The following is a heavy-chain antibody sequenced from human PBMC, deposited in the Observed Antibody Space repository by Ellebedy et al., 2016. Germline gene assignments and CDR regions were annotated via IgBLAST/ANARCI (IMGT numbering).Heavy chain of an antibody. V-gene: IGHV3-30*18. CDR2: ISYDGSNK. Sequence: GGSLRLSCAASGFTFSSYGMHWVRQAPGKGLEWVAVISYDGSNKYYADSVKGRFTISRDNSKNTLYLQMNSLRAEDTAVYYCAKETAFMVRGAEAFDYWGQGTLVTVSS. D-gene: IGHD3-10*01. CDR1: GFTFSSYG. CDR3: AKETAFMVRGAEAFDY. J-gene: IGHJ4*02.